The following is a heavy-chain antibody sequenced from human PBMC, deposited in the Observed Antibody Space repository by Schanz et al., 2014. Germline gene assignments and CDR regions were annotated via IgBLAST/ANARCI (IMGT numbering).Heavy chain of an antibody. CDR1: GGSIRSGTYY. Sequence: QVQLQESGPGLVKPSQTLSLTCTVSGGSIRSGTYYWSWIRQPAGEALEWVGRVFPNGTTNYNPSLKSRVPISLDTSKNQCSLTLTARTAADTAVYYCARDTTWRLDLWGRGTLVTVAS. D-gene: IGHD1-1*01. CDR3: ARDTTWRLDL. J-gene: IGHJ2*01. CDR2: VFPNGTT. V-gene: IGHV4-61*02.